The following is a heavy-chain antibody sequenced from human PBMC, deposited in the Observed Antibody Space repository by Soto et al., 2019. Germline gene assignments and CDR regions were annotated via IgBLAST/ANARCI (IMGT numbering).Heavy chain of an antibody. D-gene: IGHD1-26*01. V-gene: IGHV3-7*01. Sequence: WGSLRLSCAASGFTFSSYTMHWVRQTPGKGLEWVANIMPDGSEEFYVDSVKGRFSISRDNAKNLVHLQMNSLRAEDTGIYFCARDHMTSWSTVDYWGEGIPVTVSS. CDR1: GFTFSSYT. CDR2: IMPDGSEE. CDR3: ARDHMTSWSTVDY. J-gene: IGHJ4*03.